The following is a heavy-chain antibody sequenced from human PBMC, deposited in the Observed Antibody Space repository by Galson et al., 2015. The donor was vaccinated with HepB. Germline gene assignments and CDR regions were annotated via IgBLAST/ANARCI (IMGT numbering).Heavy chain of an antibody. CDR2: INPSGGST. J-gene: IGHJ6*02. V-gene: IGHV1-46*01. Sequence: SVKVSCKASGYTFTSYYMHWVRQAPGQGLEWMGIINPSGGSTSYAQKFQGRVTMTRDTSTSTVYMELSSLRSEDTAVYYCARELNQLLYYYGMDVWGQGTTVTVSS. D-gene: IGHD2-2*01. CDR3: ARELNQLLYYYGMDV. CDR1: GYTFTSYY.